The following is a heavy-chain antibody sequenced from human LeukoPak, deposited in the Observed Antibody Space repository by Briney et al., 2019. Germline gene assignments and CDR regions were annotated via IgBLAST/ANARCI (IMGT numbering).Heavy chain of an antibody. CDR2: IYYSGST. V-gene: IGHV4-59*01. J-gene: IGHJ3*02. CDR1: GGSLSSYY. D-gene: IGHD3-22*01. Sequence: SETLSLTCTVSGGSLSSYYWSWIRQPPGKGLEWIGYIYYSGSTNYNPSLKSRVTISVDTSKNQFSLKLSSVTAADTAVYYCARAYYDSSAFDIWGQGTMVTVSS. CDR3: ARAYYDSSAFDI.